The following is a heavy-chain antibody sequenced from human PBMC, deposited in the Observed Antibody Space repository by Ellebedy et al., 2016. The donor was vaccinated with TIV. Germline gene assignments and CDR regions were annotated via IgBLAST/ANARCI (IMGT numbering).Heavy chain of an antibody. CDR1: GYTFPDYY. V-gene: IGHV1-2*02. CDR3: TRDLTNIVSGDY. Sequence: AASVKVSCKTSGYTFPDYYIHWVRQAPGQGLEWMAWINTNSGGTNYAQKFQGSVTVTRDTSTSTAFLELSRLRSDDTAVDYCTRDLTNIVSGDYWGQGTLVTVSS. J-gene: IGHJ4*02. D-gene: IGHD5/OR15-5a*01. CDR2: INTNSGGT.